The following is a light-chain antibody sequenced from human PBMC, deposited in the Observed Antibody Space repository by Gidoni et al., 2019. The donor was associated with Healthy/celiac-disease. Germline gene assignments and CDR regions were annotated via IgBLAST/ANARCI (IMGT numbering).Light chain of an antibody. CDR3: QQSYSTPWT. CDR2: AAS. V-gene: IGKV1-39*01. J-gene: IGKJ1*01. CDR1: QSISSY. Sequence: DIQMTQSPSSLSASVGERVTITCRASQSISSYLNWYQQKPGKAPKLLIYAASSLPSGVPSRFSGSGSGTDFTLTISSLQPEDFATYYCQQSYSTPWTFGQGTKVEIK.